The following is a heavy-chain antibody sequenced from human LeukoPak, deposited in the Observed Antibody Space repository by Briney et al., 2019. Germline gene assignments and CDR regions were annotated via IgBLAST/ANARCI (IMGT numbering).Heavy chain of an antibody. D-gene: IGHD2-8*01. CDR2: ISYDGSNK. CDR3: ARDQEMVYAMHHFDY. J-gene: IGHJ4*02. Sequence: PGGSLRLSCAASGFTFSSYGMHWVRQAPGKGLEWVAVISYDGSNKYYADSVKGRFTISRDNSKNTLYLQMNSLRAEDTAVYYCARDQEMVYAMHHFDYWGQGTLVTVSS. V-gene: IGHV3-30*03. CDR1: GFTFSSYG.